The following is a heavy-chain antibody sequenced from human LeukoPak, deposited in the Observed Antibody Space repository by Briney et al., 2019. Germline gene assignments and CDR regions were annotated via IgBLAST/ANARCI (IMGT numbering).Heavy chain of an antibody. J-gene: IGHJ4*02. CDR3: GRGGGTLDY. CDR2: IYDSGKT. D-gene: IGHD3-16*01. CDR1: GDSISSYY. V-gene: IGHV4-59*01. Sequence: SETLSLTCTVSGDSISSYYWSWIRQPPGKGLEWIGYIYDSGKTNYNASLISRVTISVDTSKNQFSLKLTSVTPADTAVYYWGRGGGTLDYWGQGTLVTVSS.